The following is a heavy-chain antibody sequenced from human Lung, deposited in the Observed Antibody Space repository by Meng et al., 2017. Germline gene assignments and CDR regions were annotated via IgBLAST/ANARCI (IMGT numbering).Heavy chain of an antibody. CDR1: GFSFSSYA. J-gene: IGHJ4*02. V-gene: IGHV3-23*01. CDR3: AKYSYGLGDYLDY. D-gene: IGHD3-10*01. Sequence: GGSLRLSCAASGFSFSSYAMSWVRHAPGKGLEWVSALSGGGFTTYYADSVQGRCAISRHNSKNTLSLQMNSLRDEDTALYYCAKYSYGLGDYLDYWGQGALVTVSS. CDR2: LSGGGFTT.